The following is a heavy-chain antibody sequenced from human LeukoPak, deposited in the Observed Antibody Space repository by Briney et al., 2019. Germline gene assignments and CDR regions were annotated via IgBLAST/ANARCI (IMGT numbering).Heavy chain of an antibody. J-gene: IGHJ5*02. V-gene: IGHV3-74*01. CDR3: ARTGIAARPTVWFDP. CDR1: GCTFSSYW. D-gene: IGHD6-6*01. Sequence: GGSLRLSCAASGCTFSSYWMHWVRQAPGKGLVCVSHIYSDGSSTNYADSVKGRFTISRDNAKNTLYLQMNSLRAEDTAVYYCARTGIAARPTVWFDPWGQGTLVTVSS. CDR2: IYSDGSST.